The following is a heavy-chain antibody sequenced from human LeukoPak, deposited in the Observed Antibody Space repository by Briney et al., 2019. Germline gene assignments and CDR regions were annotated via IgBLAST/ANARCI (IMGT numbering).Heavy chain of an antibody. J-gene: IGHJ3*02. D-gene: IGHD3-22*01. CDR1: GGSISSYY. Sequence: SETLSLTCTVSGGSISSYYWSWIRQPPGKGLEWIGYIYYSGSTNYNPSLKSRVTISVDTSKNQFSLKLSSVTAADTAVYYCARDYYDRKGLDAFDIWGQGTMVTVSS. CDR3: ARDYYDRKGLDAFDI. CDR2: IYYSGST. V-gene: IGHV4-59*01.